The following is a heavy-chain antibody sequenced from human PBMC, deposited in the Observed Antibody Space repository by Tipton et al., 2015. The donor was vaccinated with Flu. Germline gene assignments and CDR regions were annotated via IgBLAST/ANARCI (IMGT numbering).Heavy chain of an antibody. CDR3: ARDTIFGVAH. D-gene: IGHD3-3*01. V-gene: IGHV4-39*07. Sequence: TLSLTCTVSGGSISSSSYYWGWIRQPPGKGLEWIGSIYYSGSTYYNPSLKSRVTISVATSKNQFSLKLSSETAADTAVYYCARDTIFGVAHWGQGTLVTVSS. J-gene: IGHJ4*02. CDR1: GGSISSSSYY. CDR2: IYYSGST.